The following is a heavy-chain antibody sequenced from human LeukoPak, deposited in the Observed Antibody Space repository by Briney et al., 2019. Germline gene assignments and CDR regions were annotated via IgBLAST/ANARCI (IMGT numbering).Heavy chain of an antibody. CDR1: GYTFTSNY. Sequence: ASVKVSRKASGYTFTSNYMHWVRQAPGQGLEWMGIIHSSGGNTNYAQKFQGRVAMTRDTYTSTVYMELRSLRPEDTAIYYCARDCSSTRCQGPVFDNWGQGTLVTVSS. CDR2: IHSSGGNT. J-gene: IGHJ4*02. CDR3: ARDCSSTRCQGPVFDN. V-gene: IGHV1-46*01. D-gene: IGHD2-2*01.